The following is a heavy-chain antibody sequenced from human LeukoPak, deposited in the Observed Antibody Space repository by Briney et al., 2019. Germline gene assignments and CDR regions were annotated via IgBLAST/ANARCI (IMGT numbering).Heavy chain of an antibody. J-gene: IGHJ4*02. Sequence: GGSLRLSCAASGFTFSSYGMHWVRQAPGKGLEWVAFIRYDGSNKYYADSVKGRFTISRDNSKNALYLQMNSLRAEDTAVYYCAKDLIRRHYYGSGSPIDYWGQGTLVTVSS. D-gene: IGHD3-10*01. CDR3: AKDLIRRHYYGSGSPIDY. V-gene: IGHV3-30*02. CDR2: IRYDGSNK. CDR1: GFTFSSYG.